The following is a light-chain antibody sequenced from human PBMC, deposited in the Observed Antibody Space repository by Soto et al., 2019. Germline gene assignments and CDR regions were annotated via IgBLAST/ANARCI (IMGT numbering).Light chain of an antibody. CDR3: QQSYSTPRVT. V-gene: IGKV1-39*01. J-gene: IGKJ2*01. CDR1: QSISSY. Sequence: DIQMTQSPSSLSASVGDRVTITCRASQSISSYLNWYQQKPGKAPKLLIYAASSMQSGVPSRFRGSGSGTDFTLTISSLQPDDFATYYYQQSYSTPRVTFGQGTKLEIK. CDR2: AAS.